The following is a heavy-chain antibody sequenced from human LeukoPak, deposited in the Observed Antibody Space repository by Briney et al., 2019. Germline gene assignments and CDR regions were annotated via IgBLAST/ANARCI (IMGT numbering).Heavy chain of an antibody. CDR2: IYYSGST. Sequence: PSETLSLTCTVSGGSISSSSYYWGWIRQPPGKGLEWIGSIYYSGSTYYNPSLKSRVTISVDTSKNQFSLKLSSVTAADTAVYYCARDRGYSYGYVLDYWGQGTLVTVSS. CDR3: ARDRGYSYGYVLDY. D-gene: IGHD5-18*01. CDR1: GGSISSSSYY. J-gene: IGHJ4*02. V-gene: IGHV4-39*07.